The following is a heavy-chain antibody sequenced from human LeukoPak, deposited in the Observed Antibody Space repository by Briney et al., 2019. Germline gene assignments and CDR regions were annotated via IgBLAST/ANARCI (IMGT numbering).Heavy chain of an antibody. CDR1: GGSISSYY. Sequence: SETLSLTCTVSGGSISSYYWSWIRQPPGKGLEWIGYIYYSGSTNYNPSLKSRVTISADTSKNQFSLKLSSVTAADTAVYYCARGGRWTGLTLGDYWGQGTLVTVSS. CDR2: IYYSGST. J-gene: IGHJ4*02. D-gene: IGHD1-1*01. CDR3: ARGGRWTGLTLGDY. V-gene: IGHV4-59*12.